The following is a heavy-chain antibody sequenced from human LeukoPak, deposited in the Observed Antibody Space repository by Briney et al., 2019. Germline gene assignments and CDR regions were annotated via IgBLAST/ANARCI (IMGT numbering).Heavy chain of an antibody. J-gene: IGHJ6*02. CDR1: GGTFSSYA. V-gene: IGHV1-69*04. CDR3: ASSYCSSTSCSYYYGMDV. Sequence: ASVKVSCKASGGTFSSYAISWVRQAPGQGLEWMGRTIPILGIANYAQKFQGRVTITADKSTSTAYMELSSLRSEDTAVYYCASSYCSSTSCSYYYGMDVWGQGTTVTVSS. D-gene: IGHD2-2*01. CDR2: TIPILGIA.